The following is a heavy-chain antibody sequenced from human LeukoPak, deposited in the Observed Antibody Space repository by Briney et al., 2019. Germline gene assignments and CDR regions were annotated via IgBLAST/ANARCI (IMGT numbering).Heavy chain of an antibody. Sequence: GGSLRLSCAASGFTFSSYSMNWVRQAPGKGLEWVSSISSSSSYIYYADSVKGRFTISRDNAKNSLSLQVTNLNVGDTAVYYCARSRTGTWEMYYFDYWGQGTLVTVSS. CDR3: ARSRTGTWEMYYFDY. CDR1: GFTFSSYS. J-gene: IGHJ4*02. D-gene: IGHD1-1*01. CDR2: ISSSSSYI. V-gene: IGHV3-21*01.